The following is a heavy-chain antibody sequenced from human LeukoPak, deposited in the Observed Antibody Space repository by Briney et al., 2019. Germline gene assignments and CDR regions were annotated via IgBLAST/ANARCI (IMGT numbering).Heavy chain of an antibody. CDR3: ARGYCSGGSRYSGGYYYYYYMDV. CDR2: IYYSGST. CDR1: GGSISSYY. D-gene: IGHD2-15*01. Sequence: SETLSLTCTVSGGSISSYYWSWIRQPPGKGLEWIGYIYYSGSTNYNPSLKSRVTISVDTSKNQFSLKLSSVTAADTAVYYCARGYCSGGSRYSGGYYYYYYMDVWGKGTTVTVSS. V-gene: IGHV4-59*01. J-gene: IGHJ6*03.